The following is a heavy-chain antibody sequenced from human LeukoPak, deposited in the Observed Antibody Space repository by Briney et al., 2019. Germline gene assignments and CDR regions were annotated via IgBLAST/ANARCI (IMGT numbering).Heavy chain of an antibody. CDR2: INHSGST. D-gene: IGHD3-22*01. Sequence: PSETLSLTCAVYGGSFSGYYWSWIRQPPGKGLEWIGEINHSGSTNYNPSLKSRVTISVDTSKNQFSLKLSSVTAADTAVYYCARGGGMIVVDPRHGWFDPWGQGTLVTVSS. CDR3: ARGGGMIVVDPRHGWFDP. CDR1: GGSFSGYY. J-gene: IGHJ5*02. V-gene: IGHV4-34*01.